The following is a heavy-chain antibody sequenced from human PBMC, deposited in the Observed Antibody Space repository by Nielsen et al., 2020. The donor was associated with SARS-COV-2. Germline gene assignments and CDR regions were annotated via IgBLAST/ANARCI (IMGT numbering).Heavy chain of an antibody. J-gene: IGHJ6*02. V-gene: IGHV3-30-3*01. D-gene: IGHD1-26*01. CDR1: GFTFSSYA. CDR2: ISYDGSNK. Sequence: GGSLRLSCAASGFTFSSYAMHWVRQAPGKGLEWVAVISYDGSNKYYADSVKGRFTISRDNSKNTLYLQMNSLRAEDTAVYYCARDGRRSWEHWYYYGMDVWGQGTTVTVSS. CDR3: ARDGRRSWEHWYYYGMDV.